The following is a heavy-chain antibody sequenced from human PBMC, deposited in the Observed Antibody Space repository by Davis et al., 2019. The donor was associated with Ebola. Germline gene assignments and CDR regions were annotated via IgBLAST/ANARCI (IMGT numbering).Heavy chain of an antibody. J-gene: IGHJ1*01. Sequence: GESLKISCAASGFTFSSNTMSWVRQAPGKGLEWVSTITGSGSTIYYADSVKGRFTISRDNSKNTLYLQMNSLRAEDTAVYYCAKDHAHSSGWYSLPEYFQHWGQGTLVTVSS. CDR1: GFTFSSNT. D-gene: IGHD6-19*01. CDR2: ITGSGSTI. V-gene: IGHV3-23*01. CDR3: AKDHAHSSGWYSLPEYFQH.